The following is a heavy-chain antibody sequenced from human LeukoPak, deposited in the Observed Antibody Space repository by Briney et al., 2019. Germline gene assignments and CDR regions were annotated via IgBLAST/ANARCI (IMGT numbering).Heavy chain of an antibody. Sequence: SETLSLTCTVSGGSISSYFWSWIRQPAGKGLEWIGRIYTSGSTNYNPSLKSRVTISVDRSKNQFSLKLSSVTAADTAVYFCARVGLTRYYFDYWGQETPVTVSS. V-gene: IGHV4-4*07. CDR2: IYTSGST. CDR3: ARVGLTRYYFDY. J-gene: IGHJ4*02. D-gene: IGHD3-9*01. CDR1: GGSISSYF.